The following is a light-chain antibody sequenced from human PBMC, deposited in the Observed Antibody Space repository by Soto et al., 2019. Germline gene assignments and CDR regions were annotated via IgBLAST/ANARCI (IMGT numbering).Light chain of an antibody. CDR2: ANN. Sequence: QSVLTQPRSVSGSPGQSVTISCTGTSSDVGAYNVVSWYQQRPGEAPKLIIYANNKRPSGVLDRFSGSKSGTSASLAITGLQAEDEADYYCQSYDNSLSGAWVFGGGTKLTVL. J-gene: IGLJ3*02. CDR1: SSDVGAYNV. CDR3: QSYDNSLSGAWV. V-gene: IGLV2-11*01.